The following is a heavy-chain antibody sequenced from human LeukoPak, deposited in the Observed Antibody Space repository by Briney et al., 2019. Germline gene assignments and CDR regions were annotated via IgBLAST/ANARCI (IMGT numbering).Heavy chain of an antibody. D-gene: IGHD3-9*01. V-gene: IGHV3-74*01. CDR3: ARDPVLRYFDWSPYYFDY. J-gene: IGHJ4*02. Sequence: GGSLRLSCAASGFTFSSYRMHSVRQAPGKGQGWVSRINSDGSSTSYAASVKGRFTISRDIAKNTLYLQMTSLRAEDTAVYYCARDPVLRYFDWSPYYFDYWGQGTLVTVSS. CDR2: INSDGSST. CDR1: GFTFSSYR.